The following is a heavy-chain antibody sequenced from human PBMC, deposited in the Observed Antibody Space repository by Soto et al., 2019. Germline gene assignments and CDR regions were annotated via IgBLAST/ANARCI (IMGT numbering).Heavy chain of an antibody. D-gene: IGHD3-3*01. CDR1: GGTFSTFA. CDR2: VIPAFRTP. CDR3: ARSDYDFWSGPPRGQYYYYYGMDV. Sequence: QVRLVQSGAEVKMPGSSVKVSCKASGGTFSTFAITWMRQGPGQRLEWMGGVIPAFRTPNYAQKFQDRLTISADESTTTAYMELSRLRSEDTAVYYCARSDYDFWSGPPRGQYYYYYGMDVWGEGTTVTVSS. J-gene: IGHJ6*04. V-gene: IGHV1-69*01.